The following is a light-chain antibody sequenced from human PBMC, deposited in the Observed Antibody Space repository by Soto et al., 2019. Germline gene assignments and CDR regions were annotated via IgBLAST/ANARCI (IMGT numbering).Light chain of an antibody. CDR1: GTDVGQYNY. V-gene: IGLV2-14*01. CDR3: SSYTSKSSLI. Sequence: QSALTQPPSASGSPGQSVTISCTGAGTDVGQYNYVSWYQQHPGRAPQLIIYEVRNRPSGISFRFSGSKSGNTASLTISGLQAEDEADYYCSSYTSKSSLIFGGGTKLTVL. J-gene: IGLJ2*01. CDR2: EVR.